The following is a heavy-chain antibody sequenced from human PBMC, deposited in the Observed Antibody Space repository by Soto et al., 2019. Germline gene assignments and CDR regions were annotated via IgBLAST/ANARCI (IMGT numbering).Heavy chain of an antibody. Sequence: EVQVVESGGGLVQPGGSLRLSCAAIGFSLRSDWMAWVRQIPGKGLEFVANIKEDGSVKNYVDSVKGRFSISRDNDKNSLYLQMTSLRAEEAAVYYCGTDRWGGAFDMWGQGTTVTVSS. D-gene: IGHD3-10*01. CDR2: IKEDGSVK. CDR1: GFSLRSDW. V-gene: IGHV3-7*01. CDR3: GTDRWGGAFDM. J-gene: IGHJ3*02.